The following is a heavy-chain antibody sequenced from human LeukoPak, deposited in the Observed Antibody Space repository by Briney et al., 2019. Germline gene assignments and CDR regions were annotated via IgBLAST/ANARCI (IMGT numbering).Heavy chain of an antibody. J-gene: IGHJ4*02. CDR1: GFTFSSYA. Sequence: PGGSLRLSCAASGFTFSSYAMHWVRQAPGKGLEWVAVISYDGSNKYYADSVKGRFTISRDNSKNTLYLQMNSLRAEDTAVYYCAKVVVVVPAANRGGDYWGQGTLVTVSS. V-gene: IGHV3-30-3*01. D-gene: IGHD2-2*01. CDR3: AKVVVVVPAANRGGDY. CDR2: ISYDGSNK.